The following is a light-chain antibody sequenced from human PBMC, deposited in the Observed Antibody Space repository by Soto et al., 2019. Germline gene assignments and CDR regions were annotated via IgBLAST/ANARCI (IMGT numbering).Light chain of an antibody. CDR1: QGVGSTY. CDR3: QQYGSSPLT. Sequence: EIVLTQSPGTLSLSLGERATLSCRASQGVGSTYLAWYQQKPGQAPRLLIYSASSRATGIPDRFSGSGSGTEFTLTISRLEPEDSAVYYCQQYGSSPLTFGGGTKADIK. CDR2: SAS. J-gene: IGKJ4*01. V-gene: IGKV3-20*01.